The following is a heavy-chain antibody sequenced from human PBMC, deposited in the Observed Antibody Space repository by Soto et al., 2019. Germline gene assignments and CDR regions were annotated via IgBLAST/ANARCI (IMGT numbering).Heavy chain of an antibody. V-gene: IGHV4-59*01. D-gene: IGHD5-18*01. J-gene: IGHJ4*02. CDR3: ARIQGPERFFDY. CDR1: GGSISSYY. CDR2: IYYSGST. Sequence: PSETLSLTCTVSGGSISSYYWSWIRQPPGKGLEWIGYIYYSGSTNYNPSLKSRVTISVDTSKNQFSLKLSSVTAADTAVYYCARIQGPERFFDYWGQGTQVTVSS.